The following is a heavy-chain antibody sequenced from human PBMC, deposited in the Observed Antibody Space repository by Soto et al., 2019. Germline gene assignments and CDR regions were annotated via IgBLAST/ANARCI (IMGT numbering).Heavy chain of an antibody. V-gene: IGHV1-2*02. CDR3: ARSMHYSHCGGSPHRVFDM. D-gene: IGHD2-21*01. Sequence: ASVRVSCKASGYTFTDYFIHWVRQAPGQGLEWIGWINPYSGGADLSQKFQGRVTMTRDTSISTAYMEVSSLRSDDTAVFYCARSMHYSHCGGSPHRVFDMLGLGTLVTVS. CDR1: GYTFTDYF. CDR2: INPYSGGA. J-gene: IGHJ3*02.